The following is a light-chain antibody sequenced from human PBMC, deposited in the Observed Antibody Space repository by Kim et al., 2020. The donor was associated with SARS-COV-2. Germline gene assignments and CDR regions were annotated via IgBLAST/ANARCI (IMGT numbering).Light chain of an antibody. CDR3: QSYDSSNYVV. CDR2: EDN. J-gene: IGLJ2*01. CDR1: SGSIASNY. Sequence: NFMLTQPHSVSESPGKTVTISCTGSSGSIASNYVQWYQQRPGSAPTTMIYEDNHRPSGVPDRFSGSIDSSSNSASLTISGLKTEDEADYYYQSYDSSNYVVFGGGTQLTVL. V-gene: IGLV6-57*02.